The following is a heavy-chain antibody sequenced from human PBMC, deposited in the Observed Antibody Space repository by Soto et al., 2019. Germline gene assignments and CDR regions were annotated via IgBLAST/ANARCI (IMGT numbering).Heavy chain of an antibody. J-gene: IGHJ4*02. CDR2: INAGNGNT. CDR1: GYTFTSYG. D-gene: IGHD1-26*01. V-gene: IGHV1-3*01. CDR3: ARGGIGGSYYDY. Sequence: QVQLEQSGAEVKKPGASVKVSCRASGYTFTSYGIHWVRQAPGQRLEWMGWINAGNGNTRYSQKFQGRFTISRDTYASKVDMELSSLRSEDTAVYYCARGGIGGSYYDYWGQGTLVTVSS.